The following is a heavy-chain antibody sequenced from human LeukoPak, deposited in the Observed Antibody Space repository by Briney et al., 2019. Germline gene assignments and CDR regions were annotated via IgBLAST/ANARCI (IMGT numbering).Heavy chain of an antibody. J-gene: IGHJ4*02. V-gene: IGHV1-8*03. D-gene: IGHD6-13*01. CDR3: ARANIAAAGVDY. Sequence: ASVKVSCKASGYTFTSYDINWVRQATGQGLEWMGWMNPNSGNTGYAQKFQGRVTITRNTSISTAYMELSSLRSEDTAVCYCARANIAAAGVDYWGQGTLVTVSS. CDR1: GYTFTSYD. CDR2: MNPNSGNT.